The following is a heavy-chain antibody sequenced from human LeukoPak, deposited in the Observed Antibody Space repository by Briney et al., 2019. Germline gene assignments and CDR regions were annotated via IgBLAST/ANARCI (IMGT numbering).Heavy chain of an antibody. D-gene: IGHD3-22*01. CDR3: ASGGSGYSPDDY. V-gene: IGHV4-4*09. J-gene: IGHJ4*02. Sequence: SETLSLTCTVSGGSISSYYWSWIRQPPGEGLEWIGYIYTSGSTNYNPSLKSRVTISVDTSKNQFSLKLSSVTAADTAVYYCASGGSGYSPDDYWGQGTLVTVSS. CDR1: GGSISSYY. CDR2: IYTSGST.